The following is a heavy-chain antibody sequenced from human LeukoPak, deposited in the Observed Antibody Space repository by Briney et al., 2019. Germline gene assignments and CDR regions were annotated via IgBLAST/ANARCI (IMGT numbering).Heavy chain of an antibody. D-gene: IGHD3-22*01. CDR2: ISDSGDGT. Sequence: GGSLRLSCTASGFTFRSYVFSWVRQAPGKGLEWVSAISDSGDGTYYADSVKGRFTISRDNSKNTLYLQMNSLRAEDTAVYYCAKVPKWLFYYFDYWGQGTLVTVSS. J-gene: IGHJ4*02. CDR3: AKVPKWLFYYFDY. CDR1: GFTFRSYV. V-gene: IGHV3-23*01.